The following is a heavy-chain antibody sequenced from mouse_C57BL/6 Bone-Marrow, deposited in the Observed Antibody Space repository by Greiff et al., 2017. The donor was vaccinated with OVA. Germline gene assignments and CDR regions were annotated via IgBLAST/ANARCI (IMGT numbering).Heavy chain of an antibody. CDR2: IYPGSGST. D-gene: IGHD2-4*01. CDR3: AKEGIYYDYEYY. V-gene: IGHV1-55*01. CDR1: GYTFTSYW. J-gene: IGHJ2*01. Sequence: VQLQQPGAELVKPGASVKMSCKASGYTFTSYWITWVKQRPGQGLEWIGDIYPGSGSTNYNEKFKSKATLTVDKSSSKAYMQLSSLTSEDSAVYYCAKEGIYYDYEYYWGQGTTLTVSS.